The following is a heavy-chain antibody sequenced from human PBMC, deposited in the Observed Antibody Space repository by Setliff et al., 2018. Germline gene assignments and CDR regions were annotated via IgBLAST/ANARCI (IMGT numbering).Heavy chain of an antibody. CDR2: IYSGGST. Sequence: GGSLRLSCAASGFTVSSNYMSWVRQAPGKGLEWVSVIYSGGSTYYADSAKGRFTISRDNSKNTLYLQMNSLRAEDTAVYYCARVSSSGSYYLAMPAAFDIWGQGTMVTVSS. CDR1: GFTVSSNY. D-gene: IGHD1-26*01. J-gene: IGHJ3*02. V-gene: IGHV3-66*01. CDR3: ARVSSSGSYYLAMPAAFDI.